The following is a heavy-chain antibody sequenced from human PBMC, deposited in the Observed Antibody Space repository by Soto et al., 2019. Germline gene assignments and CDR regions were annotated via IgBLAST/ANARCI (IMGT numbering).Heavy chain of an antibody. Sequence: GASVKVSCKASGYTFTSYYMHWVRQAPGQGLEWMGIINPSGGSTSYAQKFQGRVTMTRDTSTSTVYMELSSLRSEDTAVYYCASITIFGVGPLAQTDYYYGMDGWGQGTTVTVSS. CDR1: GYTFTSYY. V-gene: IGHV1-46*01. J-gene: IGHJ6*02. D-gene: IGHD3-3*01. CDR3: ASITIFGVGPLAQTDYYYGMDG. CDR2: INPSGGST.